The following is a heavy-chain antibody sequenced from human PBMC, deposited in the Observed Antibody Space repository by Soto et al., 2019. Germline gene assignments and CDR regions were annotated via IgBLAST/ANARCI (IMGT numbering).Heavy chain of an antibody. D-gene: IGHD6-13*01. Sequence: QVQLQESGPGLVKPSETLSLTCTVSGGSVSGYYWSWTRQPPGKGLEWIGYIYYSGSTNYNPSLKSRVTISVDTSKNQFSLKLSSVTAADTAVYYCARSSSSWYWFDYWGQGTLVTVSS. J-gene: IGHJ4*02. CDR2: IYYSGST. CDR1: GGSVSGYY. V-gene: IGHV4-59*02. CDR3: ARSSSSWYWFDY.